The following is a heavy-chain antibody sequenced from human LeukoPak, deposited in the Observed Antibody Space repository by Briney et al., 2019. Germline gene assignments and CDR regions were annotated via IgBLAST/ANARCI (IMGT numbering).Heavy chain of an antibody. J-gene: IGHJ4*02. Sequence: PGGSLRLSCAASGFTFSSYAMHWVRQAPGKGLEWVAVISYDGSNKYYADSVKGRFTISRDNSKNTLYLQMNSLRAEDTAVYYCARDRQVGDTGPHDYWGQGTLVTVSS. CDR2: ISYDGSNK. CDR3: ARDRQVGDTGPHDY. V-gene: IGHV3-30-3*01. D-gene: IGHD1-26*01. CDR1: GFTFSSYA.